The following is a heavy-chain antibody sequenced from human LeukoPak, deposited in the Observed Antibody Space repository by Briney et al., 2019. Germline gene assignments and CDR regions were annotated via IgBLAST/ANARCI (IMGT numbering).Heavy chain of an antibody. CDR1: GGSISSGGYY. CDR3: ASQVITFGGVIDNFDY. V-gene: IGHV4-31*03. CDR2: IYYSGST. Sequence: SETLSLTCTVSGGSISSGGYYWSWLRQHPGKGLEWIGYIYYSGSTYYNPSLKSRVTISVDTSKNQFSLKLSSVTAADTAVYYCASQVITFGGVIDNFDYWGQGTLVTVSS. J-gene: IGHJ4*02. D-gene: IGHD3-16*02.